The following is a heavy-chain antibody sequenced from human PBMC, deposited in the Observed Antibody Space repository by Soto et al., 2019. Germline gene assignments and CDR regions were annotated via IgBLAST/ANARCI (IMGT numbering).Heavy chain of an antibody. V-gene: IGHV3-72*01. CDR3: VRATYFSDSSGYTRCLDY. CDR1: GFTLNYHY. Sequence: GGSLRLSCAGSGFTLNYHYIDWVRQAPGNGLEWVVRSRDKPQGYSTAYAASVKGSFTTSRDESKNSAYLQMNSLKTEDTAVYYCVRATYFSDSSGYTRCLDYWGQGTLVTVSS. D-gene: IGHD3-22*01. J-gene: IGHJ4*02. CDR2: SRDKPQGYST.